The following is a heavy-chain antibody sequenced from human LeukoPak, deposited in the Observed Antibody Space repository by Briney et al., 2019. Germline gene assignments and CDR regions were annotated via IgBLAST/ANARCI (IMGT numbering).Heavy chain of an antibody. J-gene: IGHJ4*02. D-gene: IGHD1-26*01. V-gene: IGHV1-69*13. CDR2: IIPIFGTA. CDR1: GGTFSSYA. CDR3: ASGAIVGATPPDY. Sequence: SVKVSCKGSGGTFSSYAISWVRQAPGQGLEWMGGIIPIFGTANYAQKFQGRVTITADESTSTAYMELSSLRSEDTAVYYCASGAIVGATPPDYWGQGTLVTVSS.